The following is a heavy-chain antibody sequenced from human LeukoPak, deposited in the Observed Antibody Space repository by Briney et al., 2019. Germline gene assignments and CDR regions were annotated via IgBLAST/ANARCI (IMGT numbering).Heavy chain of an antibody. CDR2: IYYSGST. J-gene: IGHJ6*03. CDR1: GGSIRSYY. D-gene: IGHD3-22*01. V-gene: IGHV4-59*01. CDR3: ARDPAYDSSGYSYYYYMDV. Sequence: SETLSLTCTVSGGSIRSYYWSWIRQPPGKGLEWIGYIYYSGSTNYNPSLKSRVTISVDTSKNQFSLKLSSVTAADTAVYYCARDPAYDSSGYSYYYYMDVWGKGTTVTVSS.